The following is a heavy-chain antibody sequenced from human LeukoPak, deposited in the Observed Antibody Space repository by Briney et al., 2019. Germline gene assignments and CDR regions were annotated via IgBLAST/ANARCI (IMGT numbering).Heavy chain of an antibody. V-gene: IGHV4-4*07. D-gene: IGHD3-16*01. CDR1: GASINIYY. Sequence: SETLSLTCAVSGASINIYYWSWLRQPAGKGLEWIWRIYSSGTTNYNPSLKSRVTMSVDTSKKQFSLKLSSVTAADTAVYYCASSGINSAYTAFDSWGQGTLVTVSS. CDR3: ASSGINSAYTAFDS. CDR2: IYSSGTT. J-gene: IGHJ4*02.